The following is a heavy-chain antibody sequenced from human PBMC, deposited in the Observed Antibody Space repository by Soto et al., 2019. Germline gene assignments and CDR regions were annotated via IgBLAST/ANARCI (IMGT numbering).Heavy chain of an antibody. D-gene: IGHD3-22*01. Sequence: ASVKVSCKASGGTFSSYAISWVRQAPGQGLEWMGGIIPIFGTANYAQKFQGRVTITADESTSTAYMELSSLRSEDTAVYYCAGVLGTYYYDSSGYYYWGQGTLVTVSS. CDR1: GGTFSSYA. J-gene: IGHJ4*02. CDR3: AGVLGTYYYDSSGYYY. V-gene: IGHV1-69*13. CDR2: IIPIFGTA.